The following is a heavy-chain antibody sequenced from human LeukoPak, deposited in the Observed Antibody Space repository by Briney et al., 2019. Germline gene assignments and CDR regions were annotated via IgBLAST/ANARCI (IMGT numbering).Heavy chain of an antibody. CDR2: INHSGST. Sequence: PSETLSLTCAVYGGSFSGYYWSWIRQPPGKGLEWMGEINHSGSTNYNPSLKSRVTISVDTSKNQFSLKLSAVTAADTAVYYCASRGKMATIDYWGQGTLVTVSS. J-gene: IGHJ4*02. CDR1: GGSFSGYY. CDR3: ASRGKMATIDY. D-gene: IGHD5-24*01. V-gene: IGHV4-34*01.